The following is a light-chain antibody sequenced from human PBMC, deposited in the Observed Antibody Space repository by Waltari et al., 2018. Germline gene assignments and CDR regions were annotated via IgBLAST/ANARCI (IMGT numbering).Light chain of an antibody. Sequence: QSVLTQPPSVSAAPGQKVTISCSGSTSNIGNNYVSWYQQLPGAAPKVFIYETEKRPSGIPDRFSDSKSGTSASLGITGLQTGDEAAYYCGTWDNNLSALVFGGGTRLTVL. CDR2: ETE. CDR1: TSNIGNNY. CDR3: GTWDNNLSALV. J-gene: IGLJ2*01. V-gene: IGLV1-51*02.